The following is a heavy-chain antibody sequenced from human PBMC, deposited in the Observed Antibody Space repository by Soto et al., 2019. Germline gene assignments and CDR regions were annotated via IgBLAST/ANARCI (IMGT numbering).Heavy chain of an antibody. J-gene: IGHJ4*02. D-gene: IGHD6-13*01. CDR2: INQSGST. V-gene: IGHV4-34*01. CDR1: GGSFSGYY. Sequence: QVQLQQWGAGLLKPSETLSLTCAVYGGSFSGYYWSWIRQPPGKGLEWIGEINQSGSTNYNPSLTSRFTISVDTSKNQFSLKLSSVTAADTAVYYCARTYSSSWSPFDHWGQGTLVTVSS. CDR3: ARTYSSSWSPFDH.